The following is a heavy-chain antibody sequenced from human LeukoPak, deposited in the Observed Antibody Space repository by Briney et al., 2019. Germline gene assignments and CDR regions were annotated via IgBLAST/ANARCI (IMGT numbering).Heavy chain of an antibody. J-gene: IGHJ4*02. D-gene: IGHD3-10*01. CDR3: ARLRITMVRGALEY. Sequence: GGSLRLSCAASGSTFSDYYMSWIRQAPGKGLEWVSYISSSGSTIYYADSVKGRFTISRDNAKNSLYLQMNSLRAEDTAVYYCARLRITMVRGALEYWGQGTLVTVSS. CDR1: GSTFSDYY. V-gene: IGHV3-11*01. CDR2: ISSSGSTI.